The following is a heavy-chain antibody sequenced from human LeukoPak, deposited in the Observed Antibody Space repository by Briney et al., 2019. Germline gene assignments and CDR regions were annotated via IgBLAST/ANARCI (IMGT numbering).Heavy chain of an antibody. V-gene: IGHV4-59*01. CDR2: IYYSGST. CDR1: GGSISSYY. J-gene: IGHJ6*02. CDR3: ARDSGDTAMVKDYYYGMDV. Sequence: SETLSLTCTVSGGSISSYYWRWIRQPSARGLEWIGYIYYSGSTIYNPYLKSRVTISVDTSKNQFSLKLSSVTAADTAVYYCARDSGDTAMVKDYYYGMDVWGQGTTVTVSS. D-gene: IGHD5-18*01.